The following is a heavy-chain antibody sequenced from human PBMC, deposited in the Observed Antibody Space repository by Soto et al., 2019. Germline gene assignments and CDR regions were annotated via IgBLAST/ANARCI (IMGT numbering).Heavy chain of an antibody. Sequence: GGSLRLSCSASGFTFSSYAMHWVRQAPGKGLEYVSAISSNGGSTYYADSVKGRFTITRDNSKNSLYLKISSLRAEDTAVYYCVVYTYYDSLTGTKPTYYYYGMDVWGQGTTVTVSS. D-gene: IGHD3-9*01. V-gene: IGHV3-64D*08. CDR2: ISSNGGST. CDR1: GFTFSSYA. J-gene: IGHJ6*02. CDR3: VVYTYYDSLTGTKPTYYYYGMDV.